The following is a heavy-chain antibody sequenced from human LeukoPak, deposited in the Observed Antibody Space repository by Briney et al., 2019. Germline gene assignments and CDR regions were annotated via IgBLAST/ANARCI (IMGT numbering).Heavy chain of an antibody. V-gene: IGHV3-23*01. Sequence: GGSLRLSCAASGFTFSSYAMSWVRQAPGKGLEWVSAISGSGGSTYYADSVKGRFTISRDNSKNTLYLQMNSLRAEDTAVYYCAKLGIVVVPAASNNWFDPWGQGTLVTVSS. CDR2: ISGSGGST. CDR3: AKLGIVVVPAASNNWFDP. D-gene: IGHD2-2*01. CDR1: GFTFSSYA. J-gene: IGHJ5*02.